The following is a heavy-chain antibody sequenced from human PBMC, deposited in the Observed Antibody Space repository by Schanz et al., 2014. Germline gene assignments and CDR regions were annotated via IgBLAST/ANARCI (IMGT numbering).Heavy chain of an antibody. CDR2: ISGSSRTI. J-gene: IGHJ3*02. D-gene: IGHD4-17*01. CDR3: ARKMKLGVYGGKGHDSLDI. Sequence: VQLVESGGGLIQPGGSLRLSCAASGFGFSSYSMNWVRQAPGKGLEWVSYISGSSRTIYYADSMKGRFTVSRDNAENALYLQMNSLRAEDTAVYYCARKMKLGVYGGKGHDSLDIWGRGTMVTVSS. V-gene: IGHV3-48*01. CDR1: GFGFSSYS.